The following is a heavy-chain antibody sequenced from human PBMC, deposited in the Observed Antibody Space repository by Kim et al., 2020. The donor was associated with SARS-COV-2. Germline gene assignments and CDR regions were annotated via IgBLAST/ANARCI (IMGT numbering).Heavy chain of an antibody. CDR3: ARDRAPYGDYLWYFDL. D-gene: IGHD4-17*01. V-gene: IGHV3-7*03. CDR1: GFTFSSYW. J-gene: IGHJ2*01. Sequence: GGSLRLSCAASGFTFSSYWMSWVRQAPGKGLEWVANIKQDGSEKYYVDSVKGRFTISRDNAKNSLYLQMNSLRAEDTAVYYCARDRAPYGDYLWYFDLWGRGTLVTVSS. CDR2: IKQDGSEK.